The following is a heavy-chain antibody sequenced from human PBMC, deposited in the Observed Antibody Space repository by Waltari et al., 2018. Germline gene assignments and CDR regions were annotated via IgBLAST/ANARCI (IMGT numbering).Heavy chain of an antibody. J-gene: IGHJ4*02. CDR2: IYYTGST. Sequence: QVQLQESGPGLVKPSETLSLTCTVSGGSINNYYWIWIRQPPGKGLELIGYIYYTGSTNYNPSLKSRVTISVDTSKNQFSLKLSSVTAADTAVYYCARRRCTNGLCFFDYWGQGTLVTVSS. CDR1: GGSINNYY. V-gene: IGHV4-59*08. D-gene: IGHD2-8*01. CDR3: ARRRCTNGLCFFDY.